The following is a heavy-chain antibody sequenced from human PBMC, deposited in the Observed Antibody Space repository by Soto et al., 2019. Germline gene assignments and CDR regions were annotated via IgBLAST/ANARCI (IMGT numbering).Heavy chain of an antibody. CDR2: IKRSTDGGTA. J-gene: IGHJ4*02. D-gene: IGHD2-8*01. V-gene: IGHV3-15*07. CDR3: TXFFQLRGRLLDN. Sequence: EVQLVESGGGFVESGGSLRLSCAASGFSFKDAWMTWVRQAPGKGLEWVGRIKRSTDGGTADYGAAVKGRXTMSRDDSXXXXXXXXXXXXXXXXGXYYCTXFFQLRGRLLDNWGPGTQVNVSS. CDR1: GFSFKDAW.